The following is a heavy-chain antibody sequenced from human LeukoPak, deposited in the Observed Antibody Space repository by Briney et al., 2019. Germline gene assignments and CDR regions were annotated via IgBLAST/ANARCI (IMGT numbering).Heavy chain of an antibody. CDR1: GFTFSSYG. CDR3: AKPSGQWELND. Sequence: GGSLRLSCAASGFTFSSYGMSWVRQAPGKGLEWVSAISGSGGSTYYADSVKGRFTISRDNSKNTLYLQMNSLRAEDTAVYYCAKPSGQWELNDWGQGTLVTVSS. D-gene: IGHD1-26*01. V-gene: IGHV3-23*01. CDR2: ISGSGGST. J-gene: IGHJ4*02.